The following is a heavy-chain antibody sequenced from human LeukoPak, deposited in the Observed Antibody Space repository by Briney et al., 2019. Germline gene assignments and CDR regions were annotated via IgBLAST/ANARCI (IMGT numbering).Heavy chain of an antibody. Sequence: GGSLRLSCAASGFTFSSYSMTWVRQAPGKGLEWVSSISSSSSYIYYADSVKGRFTISRDNAKNSLYLQMNSLRAEDTAVYYCAVYSYGAESVRDFDYWGQGALVTVSS. CDR1: GFTFSSYS. CDR3: AVYSYGAESVRDFDY. D-gene: IGHD5-18*01. J-gene: IGHJ4*02. V-gene: IGHV3-21*01. CDR2: ISSSSSYI.